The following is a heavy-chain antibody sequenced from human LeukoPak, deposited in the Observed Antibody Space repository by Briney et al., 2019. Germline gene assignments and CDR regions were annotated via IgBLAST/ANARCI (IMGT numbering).Heavy chain of an antibody. D-gene: IGHD3-10*01. V-gene: IGHV4-34*01. CDR2: INHSGST. CDR3: ARDRGPHHGSGGYWFDP. Sequence: SETLSLTCAVYGGSFSGYYWSWIRQPPGKGLEWIGEINHSGSTNYNPSLKSRVTISVDTSKDQFSLKLSSVTAADTAVYYCARDRGPHHGSGGYWFDPWGQGTLVTVSS. J-gene: IGHJ5*02. CDR1: GGSFSGYY.